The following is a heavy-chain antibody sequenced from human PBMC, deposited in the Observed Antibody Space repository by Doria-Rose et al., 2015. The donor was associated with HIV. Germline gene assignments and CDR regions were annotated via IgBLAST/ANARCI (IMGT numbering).Heavy chain of an antibody. CDR3: ARDRGNFLLPY. CDR1: GYTFSRFA. V-gene: IGHV1-3*01. Sequence: SGADVRKPGASVKISCKASGYTFSRFAIHWVRQAPGQRLEWLGWVRGGDGNTKYSQNFQGRVTLTRDAHATTVFMELSGLRFEDTAVYYCARDRGNFLLPYWGQGTLITVSS. J-gene: IGHJ4*02. D-gene: IGHD1-7*01. CDR2: VRGGDGNT.